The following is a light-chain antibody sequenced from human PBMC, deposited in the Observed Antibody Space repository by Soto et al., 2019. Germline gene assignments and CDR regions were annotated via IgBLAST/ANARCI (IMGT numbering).Light chain of an antibody. CDR3: ATWDDTLSGPV. CDR2: RNN. Sequence: QPVLTQPPSASGTPGQRVNMSCSGSSSNIGSFYVYWYQQLPGTAPKLLIYRNNQRPSGVPERFSGSKSGTSASLAISGLRSEDEADYYCATWDDTLSGPVFGGGTKLTVL. CDR1: SSNIGSFY. J-gene: IGLJ3*02. V-gene: IGLV1-47*01.